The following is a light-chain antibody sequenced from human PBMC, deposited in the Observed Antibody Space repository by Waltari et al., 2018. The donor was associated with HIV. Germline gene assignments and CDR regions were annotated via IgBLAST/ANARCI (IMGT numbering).Light chain of an antibody. Sequence: SFELTKPSSVSVSPGQTARITCSRDILAKKYVRWLQQRPGQAPLLLIFKDNERPSGIPERFSGSSTGTTVTLTISGVQVEDEADYYCYSAANYIWVFGGGTRLTVL. CDR2: KDN. CDR3: YSAANYIWV. J-gene: IGLJ3*02. CDR1: ILAKKY. V-gene: IGLV3-27*01.